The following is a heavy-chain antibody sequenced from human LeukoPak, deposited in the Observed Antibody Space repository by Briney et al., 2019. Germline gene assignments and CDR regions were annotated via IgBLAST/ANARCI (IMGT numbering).Heavy chain of an antibody. CDR2: IKEDGSEK. J-gene: IGHJ4*02. Sequence: PGGSLRLTCAASGFTFSSYWLTWVRQAPGQGLEWVANIKEDGSEKHYVDSVEGRFTISRDNAKNSLYLQMNSLTAEDTAVYYCTRGGGTFPYWGQGTLVTVSS. D-gene: IGHD1-1*01. V-gene: IGHV3-7*05. CDR1: GFTFSSYW. CDR3: TRGGGTFPY.